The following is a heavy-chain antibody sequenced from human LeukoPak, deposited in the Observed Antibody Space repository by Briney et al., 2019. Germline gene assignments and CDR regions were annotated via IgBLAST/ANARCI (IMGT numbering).Heavy chain of an antibody. CDR2: INNGGSST. J-gene: IGHJ6*02. V-gene: IGHV3-23*05. D-gene: IGHD1-26*01. Sequence: QPGGSLRLSCVCSGFSCRIYVMTWVRQAPGKGLEWVSTINNGGSSTWYADSVKGRFTMSRDNSKTTVSLQMESLRVEDTAVYYCARRGAEQGNGLDVWGQGTTVAVSS. CDR1: GFSCRIYV. CDR3: ARRGAEQGNGLDV.